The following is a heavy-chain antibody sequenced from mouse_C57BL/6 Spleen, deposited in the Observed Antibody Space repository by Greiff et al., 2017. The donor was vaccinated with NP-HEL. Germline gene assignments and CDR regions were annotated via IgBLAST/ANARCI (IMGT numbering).Heavy chain of an antibody. CDR3: ARPEITTVVATGARYWYFDV. CDR1: GYTFTSYW. V-gene: IGHV1-59*01. Sequence: QVQLKQPGAELVRPGTSVKLSCKASGYTFTSYWMHWVKQRPGQGLEWIGVIDPSDSYTNYNQKFKGKATLTVDTSSSTAYMQLSSLTSEDSAVYYCARPEITTVVATGARYWYFDVWGTGTTVTVSS. D-gene: IGHD1-1*01. J-gene: IGHJ1*03. CDR2: IDPSDSYT.